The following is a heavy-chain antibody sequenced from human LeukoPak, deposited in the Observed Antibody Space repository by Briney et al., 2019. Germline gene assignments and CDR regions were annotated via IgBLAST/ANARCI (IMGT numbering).Heavy chain of an antibody. CDR3: AKDQQLVLDY. CDR1: GFTFSSYA. V-gene: IGHV3-23*01. J-gene: IGHJ4*02. D-gene: IGHD6-13*01. CDR2: NSGSGVST. Sequence: GGSLRLSCAASGFTFSSYAMSWVRQAPGKGLEWVSANSGSGVSTYFADSVKGRFTISRDNSKNTLFLQMNSLRAEDTAVYYCAKDQQLVLDYWGQGTLVTVSS.